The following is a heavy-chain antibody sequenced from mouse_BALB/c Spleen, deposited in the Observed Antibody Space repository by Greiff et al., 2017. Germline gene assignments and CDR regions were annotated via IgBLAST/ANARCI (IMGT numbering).Heavy chain of an antibody. Sequence: EVQGVESGGGLVQPGGSRKLSCAASGFTFSSFGMHWVRQAPEKGLEWVAYISSGSSTIYYADTVKGRFTISRDNPKNTLFLQMTSLRSEDTAMYYCARGPSLDFDYWGQGTTLTVSS. CDR3: ARGPSLDFDY. CDR1: GFTFSSFG. V-gene: IGHV5-17*02. J-gene: IGHJ2*01. CDR2: ISSGSSTI.